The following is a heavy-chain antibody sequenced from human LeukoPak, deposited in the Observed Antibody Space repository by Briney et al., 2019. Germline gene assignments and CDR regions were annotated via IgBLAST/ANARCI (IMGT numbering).Heavy chain of an antibody. D-gene: IGHD4-23*01. CDR3: ARGGNLAF. CDR1: GGSFSGYY. CDR2: INHSGST. V-gene: IGHV4-34*01. Sequence: PSETLSLTCAVYGGSFSGYYWSWIRQPPGKGLEWIGEINHSGSTNYNPSLKSRVTISVDTSKNQFSLKLSSVTAADTAVYYCARGGNLAFWGQGTLVTVSS. J-gene: IGHJ4*02.